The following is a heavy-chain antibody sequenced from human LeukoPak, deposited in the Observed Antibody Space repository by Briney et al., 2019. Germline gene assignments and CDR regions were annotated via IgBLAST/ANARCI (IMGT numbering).Heavy chain of an antibody. V-gene: IGHV4-59*01. J-gene: IGHJ4*02. CDR3: ARGPKWELRSGYFDY. CDR1: GGSISSYY. CDR2: IYYSGST. D-gene: IGHD1-26*01. Sequence: PSETLSLTCTVSGGSISSYYWSWIRQPPGKGLEWIGYIYYSGSTNYNPSLKSRVTISVDTSKNQFSLKLSSVTAADTAVYYCARGPKWELRSGYFDYRGQGTLVTVSS.